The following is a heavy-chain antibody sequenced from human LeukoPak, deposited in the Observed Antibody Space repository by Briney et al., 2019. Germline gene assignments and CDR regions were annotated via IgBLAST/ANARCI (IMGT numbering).Heavy chain of an antibody. CDR2: ISGSGGST. V-gene: IGHV3-23*01. J-gene: IGHJ4*02. D-gene: IGHD3-10*01. Sequence: GGSLRLSCAASGFTFSSYAMSWVRQALGKGLEWVSAISGSGGSTYYADSVKGRFTISRDNSKNTLHLQMNSLGAEDTAVYYCAKRPMVRGVPFDYWGQGTLVTVSS. CDR1: GFTFSSYA. CDR3: AKRPMVRGVPFDY.